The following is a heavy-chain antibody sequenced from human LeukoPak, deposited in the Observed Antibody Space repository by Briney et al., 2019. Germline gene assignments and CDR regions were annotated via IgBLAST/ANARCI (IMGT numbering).Heavy chain of an antibody. CDR3: ARYIVSYPHDAFDI. J-gene: IGHJ3*02. D-gene: IGHD1-26*01. Sequence: SETLSLTCTVSGGSISSSSYYLGWIRQPPGKGLEWIGSIYYSGSTYYNPSLKSRFTISVDTSKNQLSLNLSSVTAADTAVYYCARYIVSYPHDAFDIWGQGTIVTVSS. CDR2: IYYSGST. V-gene: IGHV4-39*07. CDR1: GGSISSSSYY.